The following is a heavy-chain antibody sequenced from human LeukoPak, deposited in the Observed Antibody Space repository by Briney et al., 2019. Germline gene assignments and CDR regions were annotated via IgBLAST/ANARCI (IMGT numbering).Heavy chain of an antibody. CDR2: IFSNDEK. V-gene: IGHV2-26*01. CDR3: ARMETYYYDSTSLYYFDY. D-gene: IGHD3-22*01. J-gene: IGHJ4*02. CDR1: GFSLSNARMG. Sequence: ESGPTLVNPPETLTLTCTVSGFSLSNARMGVSWIRQPPGKALEWLAHIFSNDEKSYSTSLKSRLTISKDTSKSQVVLTMTNMDPVDTATYYCARMETYYYDSTSLYYFDYWGQGTLVTVSP.